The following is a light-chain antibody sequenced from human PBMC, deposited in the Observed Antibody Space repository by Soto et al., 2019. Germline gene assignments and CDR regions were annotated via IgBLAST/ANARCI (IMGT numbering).Light chain of an antibody. CDR2: DAS. V-gene: IGKV3-11*01. CDR3: QQRSNWPGVT. Sequence: EIVLTQSPATLSLSPGERATLSCRASQSVSSYLAWYQRKTGQAPRLLIYDASNRATGIPARFSGSGSGTDFTLTISSLEPEDFAVYYCQQRSNWPGVTFGQGTRLEIK. CDR1: QSVSSY. J-gene: IGKJ5*01.